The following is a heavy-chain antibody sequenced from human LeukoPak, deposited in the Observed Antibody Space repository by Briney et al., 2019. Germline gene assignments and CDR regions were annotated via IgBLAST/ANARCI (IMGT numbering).Heavy chain of an antibody. CDR3: ARVIGAAGVDY. CDR2: IYHSEST. CDR1: GDSIGSGGYY. J-gene: IGHJ4*02. Sequence: SETLSLTCTVSGDSIGSGGYYWSWIRQHPGKGLEWTGYIYHSESTYYNPSLKSRVTISVDSSKNQFSLKLSSVTAADTAVYYCARVIGAAGVDYWGQGTLVTVSS. D-gene: IGHD6-13*01. V-gene: IGHV4-31*03.